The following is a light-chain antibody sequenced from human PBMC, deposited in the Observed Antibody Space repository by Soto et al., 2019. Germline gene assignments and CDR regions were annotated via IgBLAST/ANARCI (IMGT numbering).Light chain of an antibody. CDR1: QSVNSW. J-gene: IGKJ4*01. CDR3: HQYNSYHT. V-gene: IGKV1-5*01. CDR2: DAS. Sequence: DIQMTQSPSTLSAFFVDRVTITFRASQSVNSWLAWYQQRPGKAPKLLIYDASTLESGVPSRFSGSGSGTEFTLTISSLQPDDFATYYCHQYNSYHTFGGGTKVDIK.